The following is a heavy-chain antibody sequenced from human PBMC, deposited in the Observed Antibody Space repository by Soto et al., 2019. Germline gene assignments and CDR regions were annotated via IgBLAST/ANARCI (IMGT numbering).Heavy chain of an antibody. CDR2: IYHSGTT. Sequence: SETLSLTCAVSRGSIGRGSYPWVWIRQPPRKGLEGIGYIYHSGTTYYNPSLKTRVTISVNRSKNHVSLKLSLVTAADIAAYYCARAHYGDYGYGMEVWGQGTTVTVS. CDR1: RGSIGRGSYP. J-gene: IGHJ6*02. CDR3: ARAHYGDYGYGMEV. D-gene: IGHD4-17*01. V-gene: IGHV4-30-2*01.